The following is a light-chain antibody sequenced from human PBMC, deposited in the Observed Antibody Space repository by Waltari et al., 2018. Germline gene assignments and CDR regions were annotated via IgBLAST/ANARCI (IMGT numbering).Light chain of an antibody. J-gene: IGLJ1*01. CDR1: SSDVGNYNL. CDR3: CSYVGLGIYV. V-gene: IGLV2-23*02. Sequence: QSGLTQPASVSGSPGQSITISCTGTSSDVGNYNLVSWYQQYPGKAPQLMVYEVTKRASGVSDRVAGSKSGNTASLPIHGLQSEDEADYYCCSYVGLGIYVFGSGTKVTVL. CDR2: EVT.